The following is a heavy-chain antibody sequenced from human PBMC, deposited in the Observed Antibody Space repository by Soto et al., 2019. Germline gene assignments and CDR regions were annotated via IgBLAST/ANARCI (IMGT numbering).Heavy chain of an antibody. CDR3: TKGAGPPWFDP. CDR1: GGSISSGGYY. Sequence: PSETLSLTCTVSGGSISSGGYYWSWIRQHPGKGLEWIGYIYYSGSTYYNPSLKSRVTISVDTSKNQFSLKLNSVTAADTAVYYCTKGAGPPWFDPWGQGTLVTVSS. J-gene: IGHJ5*02. CDR2: IYYSGST. V-gene: IGHV4-31*03.